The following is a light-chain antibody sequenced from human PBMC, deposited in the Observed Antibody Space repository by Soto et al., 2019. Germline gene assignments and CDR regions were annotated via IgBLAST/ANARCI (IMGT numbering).Light chain of an antibody. Sequence: EIVLTQSPATLSLSPGERATLSCRASQSVSSYLAWYQQKPGQAPRLLIYDASNRATGIPARFSGSGSGTDFTRTISSLEPEDFTVYYCQQRSNWPSLTFGGGTKLDIK. V-gene: IGKV3-11*01. CDR1: QSVSSY. J-gene: IGKJ4*01. CDR2: DAS. CDR3: QQRSNWPSLT.